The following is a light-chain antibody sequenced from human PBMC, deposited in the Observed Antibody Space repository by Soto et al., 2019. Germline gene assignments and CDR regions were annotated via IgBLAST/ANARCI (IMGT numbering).Light chain of an antibody. J-gene: IGLJ2*01. CDR1: SSNIGAGYD. V-gene: IGLV1-40*01. CDR2: ADN. CDR3: QAYDTSLSGAI. Sequence: QSVLTQTPSVSGAPGQKITMSCTGSSSNIGAGYDVHWYQQVPGAAPRLLIYADNNRPSGVPDRFSASKSGTSASLAITGLQGEDEANCYCQAYDTSLSGAIFGAGTKLTVL.